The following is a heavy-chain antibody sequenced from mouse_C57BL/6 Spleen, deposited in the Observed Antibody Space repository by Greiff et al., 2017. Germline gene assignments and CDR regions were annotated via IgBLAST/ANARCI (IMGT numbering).Heavy chain of an antibody. CDR2: FYPRSGNT. J-gene: IGHJ4*01. Sequence: QVQLQQSGAELARPGASVKLSCKASGYTFTSYGISWVNQRPGQCLEWIGEFYPRSGNTYYNDKFKGKATLTADKSSSTAYMELRSLTSDDSAVYFCAREDYSNYEAMDYWGQGTSVTVSS. D-gene: IGHD2-5*01. CDR3: AREDYSNYEAMDY. CDR1: GYTFTSYG. V-gene: IGHV1-81*01.